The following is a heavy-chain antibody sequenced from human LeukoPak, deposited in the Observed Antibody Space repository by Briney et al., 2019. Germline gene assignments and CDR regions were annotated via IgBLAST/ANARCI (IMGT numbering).Heavy chain of an antibody. V-gene: IGHV4-34*01. CDR1: GGSFSGYY. CDR2: INHSGST. CDR3: ARGVGRVLPYYYYGMDV. Sequence: SETLSLTCAVYGGSFSGYYWSWIRQPPGKGLEWIGEINHSGSTNYNPSLKSRVTISVDTSKNQFSLKLSSVTAADTAVYYCARGVGRVLPYYYYGMDVWGQGTTVTVSS. J-gene: IGHJ6*02.